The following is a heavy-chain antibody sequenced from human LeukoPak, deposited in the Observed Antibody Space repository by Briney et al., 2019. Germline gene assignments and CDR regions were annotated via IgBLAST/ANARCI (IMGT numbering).Heavy chain of an antibody. CDR1: GFTFRSYA. V-gene: IGHV3-30-3*01. CDR3: ARDREDYGDYFYGMDV. Sequence: PGGSLRLSRAASGFTFRSYATHWVRQAPGKGLEWVAVISYGGGNKYYADSVKGRFTISSDNSKNTLYLQMNSLRVEDTAVYHCARDREDYGDYFYGMDVWGQGTTVTVSS. CDR2: ISYGGGNK. J-gene: IGHJ6*02. D-gene: IGHD4-17*01.